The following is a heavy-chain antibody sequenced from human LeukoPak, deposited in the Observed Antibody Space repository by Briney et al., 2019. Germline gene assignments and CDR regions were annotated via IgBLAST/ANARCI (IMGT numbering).Heavy chain of an antibody. D-gene: IGHD3-22*01. CDR2: IYHSGST. CDR3: ASVYDSSGYYPF. J-gene: IGHJ4*02. CDR1: GGSISSSNW. Sequence: SGTLSLTCAVSGGSISSSNWWSWVRQPPGKGLEWIGEIYHSGSTNYNPSLKSRVTISVDKSKNQFPLKLSSVTAADTAVYYCASVYDSSGYYPFWGQGTLVTVSS. V-gene: IGHV4-4*02.